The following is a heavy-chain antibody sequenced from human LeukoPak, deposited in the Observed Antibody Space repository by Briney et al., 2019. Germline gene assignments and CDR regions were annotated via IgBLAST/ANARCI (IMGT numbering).Heavy chain of an antibody. CDR2: INSDGSSI. D-gene: IGHD6-13*01. Sequence: PGGSLRLSCAASGFTLSGYWMHWVRQAPGEGLVWVSRINSDGSSISYADSVKGRFTISRDNAKNTLYLQMNSLRADDTAVYYCARGPDSSTSFGSRVFDYWGQGTLVTVSS. CDR3: ARGPDSSTSFGSRVFDY. CDR1: GFTLSGYW. J-gene: IGHJ4*02. V-gene: IGHV3-74*01.